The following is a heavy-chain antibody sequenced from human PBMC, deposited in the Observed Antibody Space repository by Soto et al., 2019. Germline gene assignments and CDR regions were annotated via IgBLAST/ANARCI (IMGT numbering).Heavy chain of an antibody. V-gene: IGHV5-51*01. CDR1: GYGFTSYW. Sequence: PGESLKISCNGSGYGFTSYWIGWVRQMPGKGLEWMGIIYPGDSDTRYSPSFQGQVTISADKSISTAYLQWSSLKASDTAMYYCARTRFGELVVIDYWGQGTLVTVSS. D-gene: IGHD3-10*01. CDR3: ARTRFGELVVIDY. J-gene: IGHJ4*02. CDR2: IYPGDSDT.